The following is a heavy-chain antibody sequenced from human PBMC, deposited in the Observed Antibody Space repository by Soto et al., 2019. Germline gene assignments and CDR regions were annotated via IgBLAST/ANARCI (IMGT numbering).Heavy chain of an antibody. Sequence: GGSLRLSCAASGFTVSSNYMSWVRQAPGKGLEWVSVIYSGGITYYADSVKGRFTISRDNSKNTLYLQMNSLRAEDTAVYYCARLSYYDFWSGYPRGNYMDVWGKGTTVTVSS. D-gene: IGHD3-3*01. CDR2: IYSGGIT. V-gene: IGHV3-66*01. J-gene: IGHJ6*03. CDR1: GFTVSSNY. CDR3: ARLSYYDFWSGYPRGNYMDV.